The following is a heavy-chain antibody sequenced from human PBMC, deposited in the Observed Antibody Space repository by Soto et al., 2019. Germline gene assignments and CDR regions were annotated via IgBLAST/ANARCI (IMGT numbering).Heavy chain of an antibody. V-gene: IGHV3-48*01. CDR3: ERDHNIADRRTDAFDI. D-gene: IGHD6-6*01. CDR1: GFTFSSYS. J-gene: IGHJ3*02. CDR2: ISSSSSTI. Sequence: PEGSLRLSCAASGFTFSSYSMNWVRQAPGRGLEWVSYISSSSSTIYYADSVKGRFTISRDNAKNSLYLQLNSLRAEDTAVYYCERDHNIADRRTDAFDICRPGTMVTVSS.